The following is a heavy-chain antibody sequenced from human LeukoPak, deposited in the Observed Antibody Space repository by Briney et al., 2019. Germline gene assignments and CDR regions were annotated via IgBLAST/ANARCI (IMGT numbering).Heavy chain of an antibody. D-gene: IGHD3-22*01. J-gene: IGHJ1*01. CDR3: ASPTDDSSGYEEYFQH. CDR2: ISYDGSNK. Sequence: GGSLRLSCAASGFTFSSYAMHWVRQAPGKGLEWVAVISYDGSNKYYADSVKGRFTISRDNSKNTLYLQMNGLRAEDTAVYYCASPTDDSSGYEEYFQHWGRGTLVTVSS. CDR1: GFTFSSYA. V-gene: IGHV3-30-3*01.